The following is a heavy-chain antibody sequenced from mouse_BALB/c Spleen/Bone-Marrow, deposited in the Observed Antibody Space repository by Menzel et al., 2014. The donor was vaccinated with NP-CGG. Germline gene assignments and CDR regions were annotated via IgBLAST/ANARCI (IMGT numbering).Heavy chain of an antibody. Sequence: VKLVESGPGLVAPSQSLSITCTVSGFSLTSYGVHWVRQPPGKGLEWLGVIWAGGSTNYNSALMSRLSISKDNSKSQVFLKMNSLQTDDTAMYYCARDYYGNLYAMDYWGQGTSVTVSS. CDR3: ARDYYGNLYAMDY. CDR2: IWAGGST. CDR1: GFSLTSYG. D-gene: IGHD1-1*01. J-gene: IGHJ4*01. V-gene: IGHV2-9*02.